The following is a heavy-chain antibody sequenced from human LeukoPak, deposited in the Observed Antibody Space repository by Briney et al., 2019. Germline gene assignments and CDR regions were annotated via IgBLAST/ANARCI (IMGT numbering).Heavy chain of an antibody. Sequence: GASVKVSCKASGGTFSSYAISWARQAPGQGLEWMGGIIPIFGTANYAQKFQGRVTITADKSTSTAYMELSSLRSEDTAVYYCAVYSSTLYYYYGMDVWGKGTTVTVSS. CDR1: GGTFSSYA. CDR2: IIPIFGTA. CDR3: AVYSSTLYYYYGMDV. J-gene: IGHJ6*04. V-gene: IGHV1-69*06. D-gene: IGHD6-13*01.